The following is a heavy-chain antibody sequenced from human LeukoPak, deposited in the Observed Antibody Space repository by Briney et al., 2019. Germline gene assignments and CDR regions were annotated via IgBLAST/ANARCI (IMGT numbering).Heavy chain of an antibody. Sequence: SETLSLTCSVSGGSISGTTHNWGWIRQPPGKGLEWIATIYYSESTKKSPSLKSRVTISLDTSRNQFSLKLSSVTAADTAVYYCARQGSSSWYGWYFDLWCRASLVTVSS. V-gene: IGHV4-39*01. CDR2: IYYSEST. CDR3: ARQGSSSWYGWYFDL. J-gene: IGHJ2*01. D-gene: IGHD6-13*01. CDR1: GGSISGTTHN.